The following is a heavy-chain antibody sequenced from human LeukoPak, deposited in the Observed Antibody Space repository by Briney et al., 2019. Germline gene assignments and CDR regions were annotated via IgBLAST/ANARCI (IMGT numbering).Heavy chain of an antibody. CDR2: ISSSSSYI. D-gene: IGHD3-22*01. CDR3: APSDSSAP. V-gene: IGHV3-21*01. Sequence: GGSLRLSCAASGFTFSSYSMNWVRQAPGKGLEWVSSISSSSSYIYYADSVKGRFTISRDNSKNTLYLQMNSLRAEDTAVYYCAPSDSSAPWGQGTLVTVSS. J-gene: IGHJ5*02. CDR1: GFTFSSYS.